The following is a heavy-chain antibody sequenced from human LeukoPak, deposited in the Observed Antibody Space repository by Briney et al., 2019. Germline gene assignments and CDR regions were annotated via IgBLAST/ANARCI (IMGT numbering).Heavy chain of an antibody. CDR3: ARDYASGSYYNGRFDY. J-gene: IGHJ4*02. CDR1: GYTFTGYY. D-gene: IGHD3-10*01. Sequence: ASVKVSCKASGYTFTGYYIHWVRQAPGQGLEWMGWINPNSGGTKYAQKFQGRVTMTRDTSISTAYMELSRLRSDDTVVYYCARDYASGSYYNGRFDYWGQGTLVTVSS. V-gene: IGHV1-2*02. CDR2: INPNSGGT.